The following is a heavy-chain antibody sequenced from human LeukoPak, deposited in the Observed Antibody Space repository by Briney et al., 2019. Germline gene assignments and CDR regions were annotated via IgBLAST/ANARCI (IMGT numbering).Heavy chain of an antibody. Sequence: GASVKVSCKASGYTFTSYDINWVRQATGQGLEWMGWMNPNSGNTGYAQKFQGRVTMTRNTSISTAYMELSSLRSEDTAVYYCARRASYYDSSGYSDDAFDIWGQGTTVTVSS. V-gene: IGHV1-8*01. CDR1: GYTFTSYD. J-gene: IGHJ3*02. D-gene: IGHD3-22*01. CDR3: ARRASYYDSSGYSDDAFDI. CDR2: MNPNSGNT.